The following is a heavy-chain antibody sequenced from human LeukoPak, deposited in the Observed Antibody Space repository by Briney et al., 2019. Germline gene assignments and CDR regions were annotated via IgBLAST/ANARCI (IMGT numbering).Heavy chain of an antibody. V-gene: IGHV4-34*01. J-gene: IGHJ5*02. CDR2: INHSGST. CDR3: ARGSDYYGSGSYLSFPPKRRSWFDP. CDR1: GGSFSGYY. Sequence: SETLSLTCAVYGGSFSGYYWSWIRQPPGKGLEWIGEINHSGSTNYNPSLKSRVTISVDTSKNQFSLKLSSVTAADTAVYYCARGSDYYGSGSYLSFPPKRRSWFDPWGQGTLVTVSS. D-gene: IGHD3-10*01.